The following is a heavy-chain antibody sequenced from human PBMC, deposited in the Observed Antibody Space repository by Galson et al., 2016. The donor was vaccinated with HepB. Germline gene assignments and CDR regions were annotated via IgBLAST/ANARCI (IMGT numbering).Heavy chain of an antibody. J-gene: IGHJ6*02. CDR1: GLTFSSYN. Sequence: SLRLSCAVSGLTFSSYNMNWVRQAPGKGLEWVSHISSRTRTTYYADSVKGRFTISRDNAKNSLYLQMNSLRAEDTAVYKCAKGTYFGSGSYYGMDVWGQGTTVTVSS. CDR3: AKGTYFGSGSYYGMDV. V-gene: IGHV3-48*01. D-gene: IGHD3-10*01. CDR2: ISSRTRTT.